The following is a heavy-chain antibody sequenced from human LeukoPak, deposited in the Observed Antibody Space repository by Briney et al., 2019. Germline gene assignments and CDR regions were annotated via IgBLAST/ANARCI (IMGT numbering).Heavy chain of an antibody. CDR3: ARERGYSYGYD. CDR1: GGTFSSYA. CDR2: IIPILGIA. Sequence: SVKVSCKASGGTFSSYAISWVRQAPGQGLEWMGRIIPILGIANYAQKFQDRVTITADKSTSTAYMELSSLRSEDTAVYYCARERGYSYGYDWGQGTLVTVSS. J-gene: IGHJ4*02. V-gene: IGHV1-69*04. D-gene: IGHD5-18*01.